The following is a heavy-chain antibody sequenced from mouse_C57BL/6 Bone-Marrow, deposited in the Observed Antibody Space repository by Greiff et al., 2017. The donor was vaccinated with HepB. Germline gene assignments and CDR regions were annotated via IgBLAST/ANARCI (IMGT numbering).Heavy chain of an antibody. D-gene: IGHD2-3*01. CDR1: GYTFTDYY. CDR3: ARWDGGYFDV. CDR2: INPYNGGT. Sequence: VQLQQSGPVLVKPGASVKMSCKASGYTFTDYYMNWVKQSHGKSLEWIGVINPYNGGTSYNQKFKGKATLTVDKSSSTAYMELNSLTSEDSAVYYCARWDGGYFDVWGTGTTVTVSS. J-gene: IGHJ1*03. V-gene: IGHV1-19*01.